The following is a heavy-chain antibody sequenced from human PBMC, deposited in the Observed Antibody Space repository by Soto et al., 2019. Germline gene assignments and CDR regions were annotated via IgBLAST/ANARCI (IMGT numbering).Heavy chain of an antibody. D-gene: IGHD2-15*01. CDR3: ARGLYCSGGSFYSGSLDY. V-gene: IGHV3-33*01. CDR1: GFTFSSYG. Sequence: QVQLVESGGGVVQPGRSLRLSCAASGFTFSSYGMHWVRQAPGKGLEWVAVIWYDGSNKYYADSVKGRFTISRDNSRNTLYLQMNRLRAEDTAVYYCARGLYCSGGSFYSGSLDYWGQGTLVTVSS. J-gene: IGHJ4*02. CDR2: IWYDGSNK.